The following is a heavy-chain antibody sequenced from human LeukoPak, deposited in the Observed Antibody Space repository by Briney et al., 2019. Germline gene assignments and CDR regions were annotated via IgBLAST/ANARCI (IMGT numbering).Heavy chain of an antibody. J-gene: IGHJ4*02. CDR1: GYTFTSYY. CDR3: ARSLAAAGRVFDY. D-gene: IGHD6-13*01. V-gene: IGHV1-46*01. CDR2: INPNDAGT. Sequence: ASVKVSCKASGYTFTSYYMHWVRQAPGQGLEWMGIINPNDAGTRYAQKFQGRVTMTRDTSISTAYMELSRLRSDDTAVYYCARSLAAAGRVFDYWGQGTLVTVSS.